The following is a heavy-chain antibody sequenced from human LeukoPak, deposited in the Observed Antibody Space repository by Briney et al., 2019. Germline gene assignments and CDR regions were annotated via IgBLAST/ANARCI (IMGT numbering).Heavy chain of an antibody. D-gene: IGHD3-22*01. J-gene: IGHJ4*02. CDR2: ISGSGGST. V-gene: IGHV3-23*01. CDR1: GFTFSSYA. CDR3: AKGVRVTMIVVAITPEYYFDY. Sequence: GGSLRLSCAASGFTFSSYAMSWVRQAPGKGLEWVSAISGSGGSTYYADSVKGRFTISRDNSKNTLYLQMNSLRAEDTAVYYCAKGVRVTMIVVAITPEYYFDYWGQGTLVTVSS.